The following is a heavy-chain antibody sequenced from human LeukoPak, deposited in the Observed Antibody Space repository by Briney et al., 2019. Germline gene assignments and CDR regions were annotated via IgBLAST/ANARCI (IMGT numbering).Heavy chain of an antibody. V-gene: IGHV4-34*01. J-gene: IGHJ3*02. CDR3: ASTSSGWTEAKAFDI. CDR1: GGSFSGYY. CDR2: INHSGST. D-gene: IGHD6-19*01. Sequence: PSETLSLTRAVYGGSFSGYYWSWIRQPPGKGLEWIGEINHSGSTNYNPSLKSRVTISVDTSKNQFSLKLSSVTAADTAVYYCASTSSGWTEAKAFDIWGQGTMVTVSS.